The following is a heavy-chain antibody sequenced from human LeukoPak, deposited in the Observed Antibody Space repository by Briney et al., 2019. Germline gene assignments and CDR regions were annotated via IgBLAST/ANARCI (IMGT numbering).Heavy chain of an antibody. V-gene: IGHV1-46*03. CDR3: AREGRLDCSSTSCYSDAFDI. D-gene: IGHD2-2*01. Sequence: ASVKVSCKASGYTFTSYYMHWVRQAPGQGLEWMGIINPSGGSTSYAQKFQGRVTMTRDTSTSTVYTELSSLRSEDTAVYYCAREGRLDCSSTSCYSDAFDIWGQGTMVTVSS. CDR2: INPSGGST. CDR1: GYTFTSYY. J-gene: IGHJ3*02.